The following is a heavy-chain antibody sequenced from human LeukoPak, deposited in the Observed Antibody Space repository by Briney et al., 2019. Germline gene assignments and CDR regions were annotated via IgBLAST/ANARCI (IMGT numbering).Heavy chain of an antibody. CDR2: INHSGST. J-gene: IGHJ3*02. CDR1: GGSFSGYY. D-gene: IGHD6-13*01. Sequence: SETLSLTCAVYGGSFSGYYWSWIRQPPGKGLEWIGEINHSGSTNYNPSLKSRVTISVDTSKNQFSLKLSSVTAADTAVYYCARDVSQLDLAAAPQEDAFDIWGQGTMVTVSS. V-gene: IGHV4-34*01. CDR3: ARDVSQLDLAAAPQEDAFDI.